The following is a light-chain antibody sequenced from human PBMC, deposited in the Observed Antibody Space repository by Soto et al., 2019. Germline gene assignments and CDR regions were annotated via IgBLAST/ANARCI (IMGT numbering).Light chain of an antibody. CDR3: CSYTTSSTRI. Sequence: QSVLTQPASVSGSPGQSITISCTGTSSDVGAYNYVSWYQQHPGKAPKLMIYDVSNRPSGVSNRFSGSKSGNTASLTISGLQADEEADYYCCSYTTSSTRIFGGGTKLTVL. CDR1: SSDVGAYNY. CDR2: DVS. J-gene: IGLJ2*01. V-gene: IGLV2-14*03.